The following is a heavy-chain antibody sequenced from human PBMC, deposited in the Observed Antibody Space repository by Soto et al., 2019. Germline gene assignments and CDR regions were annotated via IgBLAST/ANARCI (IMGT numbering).Heavy chain of an antibody. CDR3: ARDLARGGQQQLAQDNWFDP. Sequence: ASVKVSCKASGGTFSSYTISWVRQAPGQGLEWMGRIIPILGIANYAQKFQGRVTITADKSTSTAYMELSSLRSEDTAVYYCARDLARGGQQQLAQDNWFDPWGQGTLVTVSS. D-gene: IGHD6-13*01. V-gene: IGHV1-69*04. CDR1: GGTFSSYT. CDR2: IIPILGIA. J-gene: IGHJ5*02.